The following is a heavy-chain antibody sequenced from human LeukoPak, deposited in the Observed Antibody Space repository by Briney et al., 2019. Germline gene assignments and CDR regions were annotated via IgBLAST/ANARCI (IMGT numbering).Heavy chain of an antibody. J-gene: IGHJ4*02. V-gene: IGHV1-2*02. D-gene: IGHD3-10*01. CDR3: ARDQNALLLGLDY. CDR1: GYTFTGYY. CDR2: INPNSGDT. Sequence: ASVKVSCKASGYTFTGYYMHWVRQAPGQGLEWMGWINPNSGDTNYAQKFQGRVTMTRDTSISTAYMELSRLRSDDTAVYFCARDQNALLLGLDYWGQGTLVSVSS.